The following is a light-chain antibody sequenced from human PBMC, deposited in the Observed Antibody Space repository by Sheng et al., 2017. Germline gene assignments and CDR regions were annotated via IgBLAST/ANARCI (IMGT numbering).Light chain of an antibody. Sequence: QSALTRPASVSGSPGQSITISCTGTSSDVGGYNYVSWYQQHPGKAPKLMIYEVSKRPSGVPDRFSGSKSGNTASLTVSGLQAEDEADYYCSSYAGSSTLYVFGTGTKVTVL. CDR2: EVS. J-gene: IGLJ1*01. CDR3: SSYAGSSTLYV. V-gene: IGLV2-14*01. CDR1: SSDVGGYNY.